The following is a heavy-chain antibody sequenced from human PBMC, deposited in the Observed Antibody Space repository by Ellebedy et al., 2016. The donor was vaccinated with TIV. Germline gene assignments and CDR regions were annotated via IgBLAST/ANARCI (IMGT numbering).Heavy chain of an antibody. CDR3: ARDYYYDSYGYYRPVFDY. D-gene: IGHD3-22*01. Sequence: GRFTLSRDNATNSLFLQMNSLRAEDTAVYYCARDYYYDSYGYYRPVFDYWGQGALVTVSS. V-gene: IGHV3-48*03. J-gene: IGHJ4*02.